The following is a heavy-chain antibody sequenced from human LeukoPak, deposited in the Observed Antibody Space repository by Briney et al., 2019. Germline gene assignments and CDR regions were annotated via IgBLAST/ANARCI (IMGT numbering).Heavy chain of an antibody. CDR3: TRANGIYERRGYSHGQ. D-gene: IGHD3-22*01. Sequence: ASLKVSCKASGYTFTGYYIHWVRQAPGQRPEWMGWINPITGGTNYAQNFQDRVSMTRDTSISTAYMELTWLTSDDTAVYYCTRANGIYERRGYSHGQWGQGTLVTVS. J-gene: IGHJ4*02. V-gene: IGHV1-2*02. CDR1: GYTFTGYY. CDR2: INPITGGT.